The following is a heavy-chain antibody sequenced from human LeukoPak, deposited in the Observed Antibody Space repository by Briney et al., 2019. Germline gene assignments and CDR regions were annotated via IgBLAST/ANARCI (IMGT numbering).Heavy chain of an antibody. J-gene: IGHJ4*02. V-gene: IGHV4-39*01. Sequence: SETLSLTCTVSGGSIRTTSYYWVWIRQPPGKGLEWVGSIYYSGNTYYNPSLKSRVTISVDTSKNQFSLKLSSVTAADTAVYYCALRYFDRDYWGQGTLVTVSS. D-gene: IGHD3-9*01. CDR3: ALRYFDRDY. CDR2: IYYSGNT. CDR1: GGSIRTTSYY.